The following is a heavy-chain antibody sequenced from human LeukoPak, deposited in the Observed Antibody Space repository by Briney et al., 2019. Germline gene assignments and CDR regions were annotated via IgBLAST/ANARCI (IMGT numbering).Heavy chain of an antibody. V-gene: IGHV3-74*01. Sequence: GSMRLSCAASGFTFSNYWMHWVRQVPGKGLVWVSHLNPDGTDTYYADSVKGRFTVSRDNARNTLYLQMNSLRAEDTAVYYCVGAHVAAYWGQGTLVTVSS. CDR1: GFTFSNYW. D-gene: IGHD3-10*01. J-gene: IGHJ4*02. CDR2: LNPDGTDT. CDR3: VGAHVAAY.